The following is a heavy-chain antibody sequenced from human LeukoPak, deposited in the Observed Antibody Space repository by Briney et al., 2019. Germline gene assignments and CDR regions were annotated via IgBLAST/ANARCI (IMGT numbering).Heavy chain of an antibody. J-gene: IGHJ4*02. CDR2: INHSGST. D-gene: IGHD5-18*01. CDR3: AMTPYVDTAMVLDY. CDR1: GGSFNGYY. Sequence: PSETLSLTCAVYGGSFNGYYWSWIRQPPGKGLEWIGEINHSGSTNYNPSLKSRVTISVDTSKNQFSLKLSSVTAADTAVYYCAMTPYVDTAMVLDYWGQGTLVTVSS. V-gene: IGHV4-34*01.